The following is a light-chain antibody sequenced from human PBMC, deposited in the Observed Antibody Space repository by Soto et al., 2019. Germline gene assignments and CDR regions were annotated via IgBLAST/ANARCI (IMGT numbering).Light chain of an antibody. CDR3: SSIASSNTPV. J-gene: IGLJ2*01. V-gene: IGLV2-14*01. CDR1: SSDIGTYNY. Sequence: QSALTQPASVSGSPGQSITISCIGTSSDIGTYNYVSWYQQHPGKAPNLVIFDVSNRPSGVSDRFSGSKSGNTASLTISGLQVEDEGDYYCSSIASSNTPVFGGGTKRTVL. CDR2: DVS.